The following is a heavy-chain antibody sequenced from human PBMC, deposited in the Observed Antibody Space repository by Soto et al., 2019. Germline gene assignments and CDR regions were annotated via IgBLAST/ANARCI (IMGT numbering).Heavy chain of an antibody. V-gene: IGHV1-69*02. CDR1: GGTFSSYT. J-gene: IGHJ5*02. D-gene: IGHD2-15*01. CDR2: IIPILGIA. CDR3: AGSGYCSGGSCYSEYWFDP. Sequence: SVKVSCKASGGTFSSYTISWVRQAPGQGLEWMGRIIPILGIANYAQKFQGRVTITADKSTSTAYMELSSLRSEDTAVYYCAGSGYCSGGSCYSEYWFDPWGQGTLVTVSS.